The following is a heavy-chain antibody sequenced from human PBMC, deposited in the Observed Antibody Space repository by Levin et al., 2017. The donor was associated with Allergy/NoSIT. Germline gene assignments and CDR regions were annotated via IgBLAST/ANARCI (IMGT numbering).Heavy chain of an antibody. CDR1: GGTFITYA. J-gene: IGHJ3*01. V-gene: IGHV1-69*13. CDR3: ARKFSTSWYDAFDL. CDR2: IIPSFGTP. D-gene: IGHD6-6*01. Sequence: GASVKVSCKASGGTFITYAINWVRQAPGQGPQWMGGIIPSFGTPHYAQNFQGRVTITAVVSTDTTYMELSSLRSEDTATYYCARKFSTSWYDAFDLWGQGTMVTVSS.